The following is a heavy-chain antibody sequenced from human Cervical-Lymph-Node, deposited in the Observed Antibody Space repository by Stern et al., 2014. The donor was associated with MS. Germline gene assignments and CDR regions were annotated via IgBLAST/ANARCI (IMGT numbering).Heavy chain of an antibody. CDR1: GFTFSSYA. J-gene: IGHJ4*02. V-gene: IGHV3-33*01. CDR2: IWYDGSNP. Sequence: DQLVESGAGVVQPGGSLRLSCAASGFTFSSYAMHWVRQAPGQGLEWVALIWYDGSNPYDADSVTGRFTISRDNFKNTLYLQMNSLRAEDTAVYYCASAYSSSPCYFDYWGQGTLVTVSS. D-gene: IGHD6-13*01. CDR3: ASAYSSSPCYFDY.